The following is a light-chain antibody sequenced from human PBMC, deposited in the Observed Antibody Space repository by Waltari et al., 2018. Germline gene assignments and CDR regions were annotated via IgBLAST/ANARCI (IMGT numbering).Light chain of an antibody. V-gene: IGLV2-14*01. Sequence: QSALTPPASVSGSPGQSITLSCPGTTTDVGAYQCVSWSQQHPGEVPKLLIYEVNNRPSGVSDRFSGSRSGNTASLTISGLLAEDEADYYCCSHSSSSTLVLFGGGTKVTVL. J-gene: IGLJ3*02. CDR3: CSHSSSSTLVL. CDR1: TTDVGAYQC. CDR2: EVN.